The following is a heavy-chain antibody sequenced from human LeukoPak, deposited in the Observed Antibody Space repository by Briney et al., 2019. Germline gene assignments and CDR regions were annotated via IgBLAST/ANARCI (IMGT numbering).Heavy chain of an antibody. V-gene: IGHV3-30*18. Sequence: GGSLRLSCAASGFTFSSYGMHWVRQAPGKGLEWVAVISYDGSNKYYADSVKGRFTISRDNSKNTLYLQMNSLRAEDTAVYYCAKGPRITMVRGGRDYFDSWGQGTLVTVSS. D-gene: IGHD3-10*01. CDR3: AKGPRITMVRGGRDYFDS. CDR2: ISYDGSNK. J-gene: IGHJ4*02. CDR1: GFTFSSYG.